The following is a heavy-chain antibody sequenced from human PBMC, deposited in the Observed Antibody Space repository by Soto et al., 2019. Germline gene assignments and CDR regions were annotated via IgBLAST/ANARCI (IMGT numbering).Heavy chain of an antibody. D-gene: IGHD3-9*01. CDR3: ARLTPVRYFDL. V-gene: IGHV4-38-2*01. CDR2: IYYTGSA. J-gene: IGHJ4*02. CDR1: GYSISNDYY. Sequence: PSETLSLTCAVSGYSISNDYYWGWIRQPPGQGLEWIASIYYTGSAYYTPSLKSRVTLSVDTSKNQFSLKLNSVTAADTAVYYCARLTPVRYFDLWGQGTLVTVSS.